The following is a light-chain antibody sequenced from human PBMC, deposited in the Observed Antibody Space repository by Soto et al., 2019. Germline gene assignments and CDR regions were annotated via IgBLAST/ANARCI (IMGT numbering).Light chain of an antibody. Sequence: QSALTQPPSASGSPGQSVTISCTGTSSDVGGYNDVSWYQQHPGKAPKLMIYEVSKRPSGVPDRFSGSKSGNTASLTVSGLQAEDEADYYCSSYAGSNKVFGGGTQVTVL. CDR1: SSDVGGYND. CDR3: SSYAGSNKV. CDR2: EVS. J-gene: IGLJ2*01. V-gene: IGLV2-8*01.